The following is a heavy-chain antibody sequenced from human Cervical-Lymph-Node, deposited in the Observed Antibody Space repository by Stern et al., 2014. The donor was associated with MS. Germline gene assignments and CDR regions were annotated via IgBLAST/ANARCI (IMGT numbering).Heavy chain of an antibody. J-gene: IGHJ4*02. CDR1: GFTFSNYG. V-gene: IGHV3-30*18. CDR3: AKKSVGTTGTTTAFDY. CDR2: ISYDADVK. D-gene: IGHD1-1*01. Sequence: VQLVESGGGVVQPGTSLRLSCAVSGFTFSNYGMHWVRQAPGKGLEWVAVISYDADVKFYADSVKGRFTISRDTPKNTMYLQLNSLKVEDTPVYFCAKKSVGTTGTTTAFDYWGQGTLVTVSS.